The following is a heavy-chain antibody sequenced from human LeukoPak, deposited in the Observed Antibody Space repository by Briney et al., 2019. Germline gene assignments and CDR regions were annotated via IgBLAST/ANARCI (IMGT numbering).Heavy chain of an antibody. V-gene: IGHV4-34*01. D-gene: IGHD3-22*01. CDR2: INHSGST. J-gene: IGHJ4*02. CDR3: ARGAREPYYYDSSGYMLFDY. CDR1: GGSFSGYY. Sequence: PSETLSLTCAVYGGSFSGYYWSWIRQPPGKGLEWIGEINHSGSTNYNPSLKSRVTISVDTSKNQFSLKLSSVTAADTAVYYCARGAREPYYYDSSGYMLFDYWGQGTLVSVSS.